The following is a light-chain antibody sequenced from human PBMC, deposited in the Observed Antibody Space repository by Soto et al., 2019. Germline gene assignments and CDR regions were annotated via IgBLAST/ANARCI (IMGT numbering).Light chain of an antibody. Sequence: QSVLTQPPSVSGAPGQRVTISCTGSSSNIGAGYDVHWYQHLPGTAPKLLIYVTNNRPSGVPDRFSGSKSGTSASLAITGLQAEDEADYYCQSYDSSLSGPVLFGGGTQLTVL. CDR3: QSYDSSLSGPVL. CDR2: VTN. J-gene: IGLJ2*01. CDR1: SSNIGAGYD. V-gene: IGLV1-40*01.